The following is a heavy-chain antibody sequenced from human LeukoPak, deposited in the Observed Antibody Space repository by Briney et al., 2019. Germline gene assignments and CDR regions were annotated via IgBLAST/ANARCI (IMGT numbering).Heavy chain of an antibody. CDR1: GFTFSSYS. Sequence: PVGSLRLSCAASGFTFSSYSMNWVRQAPGKGLEWISYIGISSGNTKYADSVKGRFTISGDKAKNPVYLQMNSLRVEDTAVYYCARDTKYAFDNWGQGTLVTVSS. CDR2: IGISSGNT. CDR3: ARDTKYAFDN. D-gene: IGHD2-2*01. J-gene: IGHJ4*02. V-gene: IGHV3-21*05.